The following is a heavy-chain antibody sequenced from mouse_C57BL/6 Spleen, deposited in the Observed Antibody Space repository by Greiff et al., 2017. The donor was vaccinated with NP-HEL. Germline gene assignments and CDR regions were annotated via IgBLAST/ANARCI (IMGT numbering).Heavy chain of an antibody. V-gene: IGHV5-4*01. Sequence: DVKLVESGGGLVKPGGSLKLSCAASGFTFSSYAMSWVRQTPEKRLEWVATISDGGSYTYYPDNVKGRFTISRDNAKNNLYLQMSNLKSEDTAMYYCARDDGNSYFDYWGQGTTLTVSS. J-gene: IGHJ2*01. D-gene: IGHD2-1*01. CDR1: GFTFSSYA. CDR2: ISDGGSYT. CDR3: ARDDGNSYFDY.